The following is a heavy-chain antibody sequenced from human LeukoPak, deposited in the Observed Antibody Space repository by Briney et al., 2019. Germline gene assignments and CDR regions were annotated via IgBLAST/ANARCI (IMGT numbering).Heavy chain of an antibody. Sequence: GGSLRLSCAASGFTFSSYSMNWVRRAPGKGLEWVSSINRNSSYIYYADSVKGRFTISRDNAKNPLYLQMNSLRAEDTAVYYCARDRKGYSSSSGGPFDYWGQGALVTVSS. CDR3: ARDRKGYSSSSGGPFDY. D-gene: IGHD6-6*01. CDR2: INRNSSYI. V-gene: IGHV3-21*01. CDR1: GFTFSSYS. J-gene: IGHJ4*02.